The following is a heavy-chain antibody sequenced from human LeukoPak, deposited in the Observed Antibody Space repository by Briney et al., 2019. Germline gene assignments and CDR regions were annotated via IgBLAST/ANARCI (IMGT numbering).Heavy chain of an antibody. CDR2: IKQDGSEK. CDR1: GFTFSSHW. CDR3: ARGDGVGPTNEGYYFAF. D-gene: IGHD1-26*01. Sequence: GGSLRLSCAASGFTFSSHWMSWVRQAPGKGLEWVANIKQDGSEKYYVDSVKGRFTISRDNGKSSLYLQTNSLRAEDTAMYYCARGDGVGPTNEGYYFAFWGQGTLVTVSS. J-gene: IGHJ4*02. V-gene: IGHV3-7*01.